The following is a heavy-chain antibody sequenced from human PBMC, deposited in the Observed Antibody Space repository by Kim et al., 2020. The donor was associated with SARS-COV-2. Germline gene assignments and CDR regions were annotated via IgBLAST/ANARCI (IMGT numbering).Heavy chain of an antibody. Sequence: SETLSLTCTVSGGSISSYYWSWIRQPPGKGLEWIGYIYYSGSTNYNPSLKSRVTISVDTSKNQFSLKLSSVTAADTAVYYCSRLHPAYYYGMNVWGQGTT. CDR3: SRLHPAYYYGMNV. V-gene: IGHV4-59*08. CDR1: GGSISSYY. J-gene: IGHJ6*02. CDR2: IYYSGST.